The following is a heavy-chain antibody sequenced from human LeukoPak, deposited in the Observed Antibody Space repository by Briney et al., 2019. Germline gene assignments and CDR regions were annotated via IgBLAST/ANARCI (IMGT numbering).Heavy chain of an antibody. V-gene: IGHV3-23*01. CDR3: VKDKTRHWNALGPFYFDS. J-gene: IGHJ4*02. Sequence: PGGSLRLSCAASGFIFSSYGMSWVRQAPGKGLEWVSAISGSGGSTYYADSVKGRFTISRDNSKNTLYLQMNSLRAEDTALYFCVKDKTRHWNALGPFYFDSWGQGTLVTVSS. CDR1: GFIFSSYG. CDR2: ISGSGGST. D-gene: IGHD1-1*01.